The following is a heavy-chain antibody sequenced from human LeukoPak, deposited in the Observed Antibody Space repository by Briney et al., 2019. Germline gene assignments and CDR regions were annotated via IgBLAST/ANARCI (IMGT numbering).Heavy chain of an antibody. CDR3: ASHSSGWYGH. J-gene: IGHJ5*02. CDR1: GYIFTTYW. CDR2: IDPSDSYA. V-gene: IGHV5-10-1*01. D-gene: IGHD6-25*01. Sequence: AGASLQISCKGSGYIFTTYWISWVRQLPGKGLEWMGRIDPSDSYANYSPSFQGHVTISADKSISTAYLQWSSLKASDTAMYYCASHSSGWYGHWGQGTLVTVSS.